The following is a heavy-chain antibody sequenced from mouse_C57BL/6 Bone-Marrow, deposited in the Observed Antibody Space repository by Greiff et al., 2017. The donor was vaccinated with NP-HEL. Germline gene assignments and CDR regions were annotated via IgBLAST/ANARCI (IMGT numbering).Heavy chain of an antibody. D-gene: IGHD3-2*02. Sequence: QVQLKQSGAELARPGASVKLSCKASGYTFTSYGISWVKQRTGQGLEWIGEIYPRSGNTYYNEKFKGKATLTADKSSSTAYMELRSLTSEDSAVYFCASQTAQATVDYWGQGTSVTVSS. V-gene: IGHV1-81*01. CDR2: IYPRSGNT. CDR1: GYTFTSYG. J-gene: IGHJ4*01. CDR3: ASQTAQATVDY.